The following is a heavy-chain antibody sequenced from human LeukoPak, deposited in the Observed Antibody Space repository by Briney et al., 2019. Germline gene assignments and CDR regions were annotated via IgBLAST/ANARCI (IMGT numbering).Heavy chain of an antibody. CDR3: ARGGPHYYGSGTSWFDP. V-gene: IGHV1-2*02. CDR2: INPNSGGT. CDR1: GYTFTGYY. D-gene: IGHD3-10*01. J-gene: IGHJ5*02. Sequence: ASVKVSCKASGYTFTGYYMHWVRQAPGQGLEWMGWINPNSGGTNYAQKFQGRVTMTRDTSISTAYMELSRLRSDDTAVYYCARGGPHYYGSGTSWFDPWGQGTLVTVSS.